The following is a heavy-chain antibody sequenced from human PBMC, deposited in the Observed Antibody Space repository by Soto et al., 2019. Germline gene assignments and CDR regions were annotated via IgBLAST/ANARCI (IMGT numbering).Heavy chain of an antibody. V-gene: IGHV1-46*01. J-gene: IGHJ5*02. CDR2: INPSGGST. CDR3: ARTYSSRAAVDP. D-gene: IGHD6-13*01. Sequence: ASVKVSCKASGYTFTSYYMHWVRQAPGQGLEWMGIINPSGGSTSYAQKFQGRVTMTRDTSTSTVYMKLSSLRSEDTAVYYCARTYSSRAAVDPWGQGTLVTVSS. CDR1: GYTFTSYY.